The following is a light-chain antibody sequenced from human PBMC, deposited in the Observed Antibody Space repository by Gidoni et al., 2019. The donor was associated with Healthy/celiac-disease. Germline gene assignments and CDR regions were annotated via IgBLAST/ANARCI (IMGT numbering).Light chain of an antibody. V-gene: IGLV2-14*01. Sequence: QSALTQPASVSGSPGQSITISCTGTSSDVGGYNYVSWYQQNPGKSPKRMIYDVSNPPSGVSNRFSGSKSVNTASLTISGLQAEDEADYYCSSYTSSSTQVFGGGTKLTVL. CDR1: SSDVGGYNY. CDR2: DVS. J-gene: IGLJ2*01. CDR3: SSYTSSSTQV.